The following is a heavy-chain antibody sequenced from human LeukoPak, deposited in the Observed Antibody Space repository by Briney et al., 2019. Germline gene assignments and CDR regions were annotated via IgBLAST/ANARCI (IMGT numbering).Heavy chain of an antibody. V-gene: IGHV4-59*01. CDR2: IYYSGST. CDR3: ASARGSRGVINYFDY. J-gene: IGHJ4*02. CDR1: GGYIGSYY. Sequence: SETLSLTCTVSGGYIGSYYWSWIRQPPGKGLEWIGYIYYSGSTNYNPSLKSRVTISVDTSKNQFSLKLSSVTAADTAVYYCASARGSRGVINYFDYWGQGTLVTVSS. D-gene: IGHD3-10*01.